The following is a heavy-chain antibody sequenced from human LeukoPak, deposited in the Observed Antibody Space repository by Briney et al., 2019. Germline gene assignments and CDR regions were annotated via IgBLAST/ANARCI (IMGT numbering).Heavy chain of an antibody. CDR3: ASSPSGYCSGGSCYGGTYYYYYGMDV. CDR2: IYYSGST. CDR1: GGSISSYY. J-gene: IGHJ6*02. V-gene: IGHV4-59*01. D-gene: IGHD2-15*01. Sequence: PSETLSLTCTVSGGSISSYYWSWIRQPPGKGLEWIGYIYYSGSTNYNPSPKSRVTISVDTSKNQFSLKPSSVTAADTAVYYCASSPSGYCSGGSCYGGTYYYYYGMDVWGQGTTVTVSS.